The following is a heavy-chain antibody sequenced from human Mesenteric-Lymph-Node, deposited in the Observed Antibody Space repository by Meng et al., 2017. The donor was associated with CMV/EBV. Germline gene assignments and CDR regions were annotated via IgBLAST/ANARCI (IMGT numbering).Heavy chain of an antibody. CDR2: INHSGST. CDR1: GASISSYY. V-gene: IGHV4-34*01. J-gene: IGHJ4*02. Sequence: SETLSLTCTVSGASISSYYWSWIRQPPGKGLEWIGEINHSGSTNYNPSLKSRVTISVDTSKNQFSLKLSSVTAADTAVYYCARLSSSQSDYWGQGTLVTVSS. D-gene: IGHD6-19*01. CDR3: ARLSSSQSDY.